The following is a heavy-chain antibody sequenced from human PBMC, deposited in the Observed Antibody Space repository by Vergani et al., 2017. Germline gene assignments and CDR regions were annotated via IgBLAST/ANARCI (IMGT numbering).Heavy chain of an antibody. D-gene: IGHD2-8*01. Sequence: EVHLLESGGGLVQSGGSLRLSCAASGFTFSTYAMTWVRQAPGKGLEWVSTISSDGGSTYYADSVKGRFIISRDNTNNSLFLQLRSLRAEDAAVYYCARDCTSGGCPDNYGMDVWGQGATVTVSS. J-gene: IGHJ6*02. CDR3: ARDCTSGGCPDNYGMDV. CDR1: GFTFSTYA. CDR2: ISSDGGST. V-gene: IGHV3-23*01.